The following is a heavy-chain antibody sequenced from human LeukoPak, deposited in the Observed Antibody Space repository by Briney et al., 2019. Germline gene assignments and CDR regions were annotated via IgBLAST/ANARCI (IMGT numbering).Heavy chain of an antibody. CDR2: IYNSGST. CDR1: GGSISSYY. V-gene: IGHV4-59*08. CDR3: ARHESRYSSYFDY. D-gene: IGHD6-13*01. Sequence: SETLSLTCTVSGGSISSYYWSWIRQPPGKGLEWIGYIYNSGSTNYNPSLKSRVTISVDTSKNQFSLNLSSVTAADTAVYYCARHESRYSSYFDYWGQGTLVTVSS. J-gene: IGHJ4*02.